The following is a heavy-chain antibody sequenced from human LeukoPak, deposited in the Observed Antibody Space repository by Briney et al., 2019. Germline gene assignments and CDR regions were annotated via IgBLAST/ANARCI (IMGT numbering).Heavy chain of an antibody. CDR1: GFTFSSYG. CDR3: AKAEPASGYDY. V-gene: IGHV3-48*01. D-gene: IGHD6-13*01. J-gene: IGHJ4*02. CDR2: ISDNSRTI. Sequence: TGGSLRLSCAASGFTFSSYGMNWVRQAPGKGLEWVSYISDNSRTIYYADSVKGRFTISRDNAKNSVYLQMNSLRVDDTAVYYCAKAEPASGYDYWGQGTLVAVSS.